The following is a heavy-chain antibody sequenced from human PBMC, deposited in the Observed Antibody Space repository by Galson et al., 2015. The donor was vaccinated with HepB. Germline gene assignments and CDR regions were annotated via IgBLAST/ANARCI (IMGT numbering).Heavy chain of an antibody. Sequence: SLRLSCAASGFTFSSYGMHWVRQAPGKGLEWVAVIWYDGSNKYYADSVKGRFTISRDNSKNTLYLQMNSLRAEDTAVYYCARVSGPAARGAFDYWGQGTLVTVSS. CDR1: GFTFSSYG. CDR3: ARVSGPAARGAFDY. CDR2: IWYDGSNK. V-gene: IGHV3-33*01. J-gene: IGHJ4*02. D-gene: IGHD2-2*01.